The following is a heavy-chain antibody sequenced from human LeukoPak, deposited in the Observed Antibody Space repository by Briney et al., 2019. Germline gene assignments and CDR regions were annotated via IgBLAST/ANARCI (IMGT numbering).Heavy chain of an antibody. CDR3: AKVGIAAAGIGRACWFDP. CDR1: GFTFSSYA. Sequence: PGGSLRLSCAASGFTFSSYAMGWVRQAPGKGLEWVSAISGSGGSTYYADSVKGRFTISRDNSKNTLYLQMNSLRAEDTAVYYCAKVGIAAAGIGRACWFDPWGQGTLVTVSS. CDR2: ISGSGGST. D-gene: IGHD6-13*01. J-gene: IGHJ5*02. V-gene: IGHV3-23*01.